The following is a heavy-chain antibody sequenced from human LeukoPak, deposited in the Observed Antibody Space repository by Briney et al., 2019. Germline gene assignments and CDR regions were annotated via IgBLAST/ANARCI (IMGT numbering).Heavy chain of an antibody. CDR3: AKDISQGYTYGSIEQDY. Sequence: PGGSLRLSCAASGLTFSNYAMSWVRQAPGKGLEWVSAISESGDSTYYAASVKGRVTISRDNFKNTLYLQMNRLRAADTALYYWAKDISQGYTYGSIEQDYWGQGTLVTVSS. CDR1: GLTFSNYA. V-gene: IGHV3-23*01. J-gene: IGHJ4*02. CDR2: ISESGDST. D-gene: IGHD5-18*01.